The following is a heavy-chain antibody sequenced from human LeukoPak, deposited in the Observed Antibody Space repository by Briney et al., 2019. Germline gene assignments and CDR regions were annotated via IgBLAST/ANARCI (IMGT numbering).Heavy chain of an antibody. CDR1: GGSISSYY. J-gene: IGHJ4*02. CDR3: ARDLREFYDSSGDEGY. D-gene: IGHD3-22*01. V-gene: IGHV4-59*12. CDR2: IYYSGST. Sequence: SETLSLTCTVSGGSISSYYWSWIRQPPGKGLEWIGYIYYSGSTNYNPSLKSRVTISVDTSKDQFSLKLSSVTAADTAVYYCARDLREFYDSSGDEGYWGQGTLVTVSS.